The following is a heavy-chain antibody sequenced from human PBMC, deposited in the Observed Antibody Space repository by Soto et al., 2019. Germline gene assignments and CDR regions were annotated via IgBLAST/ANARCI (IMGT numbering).Heavy chain of an antibody. V-gene: IGHV1-69*01. J-gene: IGHJ3*02. CDR3: ARDVLGGWVENTYRAFDI. CDR2: IIPLLRTT. D-gene: IGHD1-26*01. CDR1: GGTFKTFG. Sequence: QVQLVQSGAELKKPGSSVTVSCQASGGTFKTFGVSWVRQAPGQGLQWMGGIIPLLRTTDYAQNFQGRISISADESANTVFMELTSLRSEDTAVYYCARDVLGGWVENTYRAFDIWCQWTLVAVSS.